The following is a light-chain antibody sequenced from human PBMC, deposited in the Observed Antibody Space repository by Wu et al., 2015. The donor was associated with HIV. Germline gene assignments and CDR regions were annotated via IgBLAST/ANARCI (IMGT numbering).Light chain of an antibody. J-gene: IGKJ1*01. CDR2: AAS. Sequence: DIQMTQSPSSLSASVGDRVTITCRASQSISNYLNWYQQKPGKAPKLLIYAASSLQSGVPSRFSGSRSGTDFTLTISSLRPEDFATYYCQQSYSTPWTFGQGTKVEIK. V-gene: IGKV1-39*01. CDR1: QSISNY. CDR3: QQSYSTPWT.